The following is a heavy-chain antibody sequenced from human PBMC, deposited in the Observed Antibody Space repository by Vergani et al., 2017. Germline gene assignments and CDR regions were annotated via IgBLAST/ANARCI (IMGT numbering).Heavy chain of an antibody. D-gene: IGHD3-22*01. Sequence: QVQLQQWGAGLLKPSETLSLTCAVYGGSLSGYYWSWIRQPPGKGLEWSGEINHSGSTNYNPSLKSRVTISVDTSKNQFSLKLSSVTAADTAVYYCARTRITMIVVVRPFDIWGQGTMVTVSS. CDR2: INHSGST. CDR3: ARTRITMIVVVRPFDI. CDR1: GGSLSGYY. V-gene: IGHV4-34*01. J-gene: IGHJ3*02.